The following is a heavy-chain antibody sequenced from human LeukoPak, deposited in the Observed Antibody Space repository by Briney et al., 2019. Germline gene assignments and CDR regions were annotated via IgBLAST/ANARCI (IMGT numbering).Heavy chain of an antibody. J-gene: IGHJ4*02. CDR2: IRYDGSNK. CDR3: AKGGSPDPVVPAVTVDY. Sequence: PGGSLRLSCAASGFTFSSYGMHWVRQAPGKGLEWVAFIRYDGSNKYYADSVKGRFTISRDNSKNTLYLQMNSLRAEDTAVYYCAKGGSPDPVVPAVTVDYWGQGTLVTVSS. CDR1: GFTFSSYG. V-gene: IGHV3-30*02. D-gene: IGHD2-2*01.